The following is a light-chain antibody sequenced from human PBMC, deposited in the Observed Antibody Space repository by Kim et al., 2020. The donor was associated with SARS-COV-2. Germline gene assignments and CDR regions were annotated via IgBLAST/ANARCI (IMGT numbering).Light chain of an antibody. J-gene: IGKJ3*01. CDR3: QQRSNWFT. CDR1: QSVTKY. V-gene: IGKV3-11*01. CDR2: DAS. Sequence: SLSPGERATLSCRASQSVTKYLAWYQQKPGQAPRLLIYDASKRATGIPARFSGSGSETDFTLTISSLESEDFAVYYCQQRSNWFTFGPGTKVDIK.